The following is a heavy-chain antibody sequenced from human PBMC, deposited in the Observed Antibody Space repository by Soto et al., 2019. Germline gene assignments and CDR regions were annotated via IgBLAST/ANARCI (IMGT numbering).Heavy chain of an antibody. J-gene: IGHJ5*02. CDR3: ARGPRYCSTSTCFAGVTWFDP. Sequence: ASVKVSCKASGYIFTSYGISWVRQAPGQGLELLGWISGYNGNTNYAQKVQGRVTLTTDKSTNTAYMDLWSLTSDDTAVYYCARGPRYCSTSTCFAGVTWFDPWGQGTPVTVYS. CDR2: ISGYNGNT. V-gene: IGHV1-18*04. D-gene: IGHD2-2*01. CDR1: GYIFTSYG.